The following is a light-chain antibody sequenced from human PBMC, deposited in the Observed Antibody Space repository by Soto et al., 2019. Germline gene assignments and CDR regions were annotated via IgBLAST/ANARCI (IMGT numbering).Light chain of an antibody. CDR3: QQYGSFPYT. Sequence: EIVLTQSPGTLSLSPGERATLSCRASQSVGNNFLAWYQQKPGQAHRLLIYGASSRATGIPDRFSGSGSGTDFTLTISSLEPEDFAVYYCQQYGSFPYTFGQGTKLEIK. V-gene: IGKV3-20*01. J-gene: IGKJ2*01. CDR1: QSVGNNF. CDR2: GAS.